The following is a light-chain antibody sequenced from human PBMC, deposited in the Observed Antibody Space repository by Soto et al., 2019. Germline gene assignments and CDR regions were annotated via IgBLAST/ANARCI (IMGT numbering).Light chain of an antibody. Sequence: EIVLTQSPGTLSLFPGERATLSCRASQSVSRSYLAWYQQKLGQPPRLLIYGASNRATGIPDRFSGSGSGTDFTLTIGRLEPEDFAVYYCQQYATSPPTFGGGTKVEIK. CDR2: GAS. V-gene: IGKV3-20*01. J-gene: IGKJ4*01. CDR3: QQYATSPPT. CDR1: QSVSRSY.